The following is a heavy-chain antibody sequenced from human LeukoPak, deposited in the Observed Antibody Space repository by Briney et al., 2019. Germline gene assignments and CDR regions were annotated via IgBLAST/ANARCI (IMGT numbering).Heavy chain of an antibody. CDR2: INPSGGST. CDR3: ARAYSYGYGDY. Sequence: ASVKVSCKASGYTFNNYGISWVRQAPGQGLEWMGIINPSGGSTSYAQKFQGRVTMTRDMSTSTVYMELSSLRSEDTAVYYCARAYSYGYGDYWGQGTLVTVSS. J-gene: IGHJ4*02. V-gene: IGHV1-46*02. D-gene: IGHD5-18*01. CDR1: GYTFNNYG.